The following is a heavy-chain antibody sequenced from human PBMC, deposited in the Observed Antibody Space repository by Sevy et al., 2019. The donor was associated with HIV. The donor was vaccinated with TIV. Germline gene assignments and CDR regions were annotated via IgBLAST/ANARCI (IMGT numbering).Heavy chain of an antibody. D-gene: IGHD3-10*01. CDR2: INHSGST. CDR1: GGSFSDYY. Sequence: SETLSLTCAVYGGSFSDYYWNWIRQPPGKGLEWIGEINHSGSTNYNPTLKSRVTISVDTSKNQCSLKLNSVTAADTAVYYCARGKRVIIRGLIIAGGYYYFDNWGQGTLVTVSS. J-gene: IGHJ4*02. CDR3: ARGKRVIIRGLIIAGGYYYFDN. V-gene: IGHV4-34*01.